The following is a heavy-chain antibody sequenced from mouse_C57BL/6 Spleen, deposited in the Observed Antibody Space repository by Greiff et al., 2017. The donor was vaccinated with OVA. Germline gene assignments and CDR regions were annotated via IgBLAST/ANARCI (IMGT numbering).Heavy chain of an antibody. CDR3: AKNEGGRGRYFDV. V-gene: IGHV2-5*01. D-gene: IGHD1-1*02. J-gene: IGHJ1*03. CDR2: IWRGGST. Sequence: QVQLQQSGPGLVQPSQSLSITCTVSGFSLTSYGVHWVRQSPGKGLEWLGVIWRGGSTDYNAAFMSRLSITKDNSKSQVFFKMNSLQADDTAIYDWAKNEGGRGRYFDVWGTGTTVTVSS. CDR1: GFSLTSYG.